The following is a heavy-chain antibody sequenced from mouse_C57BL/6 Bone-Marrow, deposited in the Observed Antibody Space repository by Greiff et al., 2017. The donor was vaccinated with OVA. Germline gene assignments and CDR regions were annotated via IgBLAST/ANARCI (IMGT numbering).Heavy chain of an antibody. CDR1: GYTFTSYG. J-gene: IGHJ3*01. V-gene: IGHV1-81*01. CDR2: IYPRSGNT. CDR3: ARDVGPYSNYPLAY. D-gene: IGHD2-5*01. Sequence: QVQLQQSGAELARPGASVKLSCKASGYTFTSYGISWVKQRTGQGLEWIGEIYPRSGNTYYNEKFKGKATLTADKSSSTAYMELRSLTSEDAAVYVCARDVGPYSNYPLAYWGQGTLVTVSA.